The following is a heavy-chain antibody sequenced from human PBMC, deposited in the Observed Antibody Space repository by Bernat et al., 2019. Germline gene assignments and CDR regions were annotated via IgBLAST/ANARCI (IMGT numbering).Heavy chain of an antibody. CDR1: GFTFGDYA. CDR2: IRSKAYGGTT. Sequence: EVQLVESGGGLVQPGRSLRLSCTASGFTFGDYAMSWVRQAPGKGLEWVGFIRSKAYGGTTEYAASVKGRFTISRDDSKSIAYLQMNSLKTEDTAVYYCSYSGWNDYWGQGTLVTVS. CDR3: SYSGWNDY. V-gene: IGHV3-49*04. J-gene: IGHJ4*02. D-gene: IGHD6-19*01.